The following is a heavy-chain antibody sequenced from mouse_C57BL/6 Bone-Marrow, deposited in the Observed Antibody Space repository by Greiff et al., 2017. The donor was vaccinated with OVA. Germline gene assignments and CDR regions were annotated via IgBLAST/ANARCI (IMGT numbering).Heavy chain of an antibody. CDR1: GFTFSDYY. D-gene: IGHD2-14*01. V-gene: IGHV5-16*01. Sequence: EVQLLESEGGLVQPGSSMKLSCTASGFTFSDYYMAWVRQVPGKGLEWVANINYDGSSTYYLDSLKSRFIISRDNAKNIRYLQMSSLKSEDTATEYCERETRVRRGAWFAYWGQGTLVTVSA. CDR3: ERETRVRRGAWFAY. CDR2: INYDGSST. J-gene: IGHJ3*01.